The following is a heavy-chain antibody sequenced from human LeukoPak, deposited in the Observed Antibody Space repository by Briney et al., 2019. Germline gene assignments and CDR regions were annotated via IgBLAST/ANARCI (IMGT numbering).Heavy chain of an antibody. J-gene: IGHJ5*02. CDR2: IIPIFGTA. Sequence: SVKVSCKASGGTFSSYAISWVRQAPGQGLEWMGGIIPIFGTANYAQKFQGRVAITTDESTSTAYMELSSLRSEDTAVYYCARLLGRFLEWLRFDPWGQGTLVTVSS. V-gene: IGHV1-69*05. CDR3: ARLLGRFLEWLRFDP. D-gene: IGHD3-3*01. CDR1: GGTFSSYA.